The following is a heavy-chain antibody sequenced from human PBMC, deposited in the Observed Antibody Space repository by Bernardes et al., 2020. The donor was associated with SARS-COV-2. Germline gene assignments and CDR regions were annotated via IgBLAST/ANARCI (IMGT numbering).Heavy chain of an antibody. CDR2: ISYDGSNK. Sequence: GGSLRLSCAASGFTFSSYAMHWVRQAPGKGLEWVAVISYDGSNKYYADSVKGRFTISRDNSKNTLYLQMNSLRAEDTAVYYCARANTGSYYYGMDVWGQGTTVTVSS. V-gene: IGHV3-30-3*01. CDR3: ARANTGSYYYGMDV. D-gene: IGHD4-17*01. J-gene: IGHJ6*02. CDR1: GFTFSSYA.